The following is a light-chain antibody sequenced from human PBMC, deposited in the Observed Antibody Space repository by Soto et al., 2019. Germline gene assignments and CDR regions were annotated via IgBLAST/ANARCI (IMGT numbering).Light chain of an antibody. V-gene: IGLV8-61*01. J-gene: IGLJ3*02. CDR2: STN. Sequence: QTVVTQEPSFSVSPGGTITLTCGLTSGSVSTRSYPSWYQQTPGQAPRTLIYSTNTRSSGVPDRFSGSILGNKAALTITGAQADDESDYYCALSLPRGVWEFGGGTKLTVL. CDR1: SGSVSTRSY. CDR3: ALSLPRGVWE.